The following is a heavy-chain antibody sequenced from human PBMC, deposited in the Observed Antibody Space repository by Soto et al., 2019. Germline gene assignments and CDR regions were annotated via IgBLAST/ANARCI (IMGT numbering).Heavy chain of an antibody. CDR3: ARLYNSSWRARSEY. V-gene: IGHV1-69*01. D-gene: IGHD6-13*01. Sequence: SVKVSCKASGCTFSIYDSSWVRQAPGQGLEWMGGISPIFGTANYAQKFQGRVTITADESTSTAYMELSSLRSEDTAVYFCARLYNSSWRARSEYWGQGTLVT. J-gene: IGHJ4*02. CDR2: ISPIFGTA. CDR1: GCTFSIYD.